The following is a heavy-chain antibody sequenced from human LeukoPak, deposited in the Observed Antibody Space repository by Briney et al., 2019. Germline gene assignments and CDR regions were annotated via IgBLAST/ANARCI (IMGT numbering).Heavy chain of an antibody. CDR3: ATNPPGRTYLQD. Sequence: PGGSLRLPCAASGFTFDDYGMTWVRQVPGKGLEWIAEINWIGDTTRYGDSVKGRFTISRDNAKNSLDLQINSLRVEDTAFYYCATNPPGRTYLQDWGQGTLVTVSS. V-gene: IGHV3-20*04. CDR1: GFTFDDYG. D-gene: IGHD1-1*01. CDR2: INWIGDTT. J-gene: IGHJ1*01.